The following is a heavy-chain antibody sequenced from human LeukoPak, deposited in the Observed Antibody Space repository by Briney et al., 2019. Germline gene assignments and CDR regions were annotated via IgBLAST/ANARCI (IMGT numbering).Heavy chain of an antibody. Sequence: GGSLRLSCAASGFTFSDHAMSWVRQAPAKGLEWVAVIWYDGSDKYYADSVKGRFTISRGNSKNTLYLQMNSLRAEDTAVYYCATDQGIYWGQGTLVTVSS. CDR3: ATDQGIY. V-gene: IGHV3-33*08. CDR2: IWYDGSDK. CDR1: GFTFSDHA. J-gene: IGHJ4*02.